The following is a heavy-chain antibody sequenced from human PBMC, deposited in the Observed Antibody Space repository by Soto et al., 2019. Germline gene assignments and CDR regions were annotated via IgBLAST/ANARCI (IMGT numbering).Heavy chain of an antibody. CDR2: ISYDGSNK. CDR3: AREMNIVLIPAADAFDI. CDR1: GFTFSNFA. V-gene: IGHV3-30-3*01. Sequence: PVGSLRLSCAASGFTFSNFAMHWVRQAPGKGLEWVAVISYDGSNKYYADSVKGRFTISRDNSKNTLYLQMNSLRAEDTAVYYCAREMNIVLIPAADAFDIWGRGTMVTVSS. J-gene: IGHJ3*02. D-gene: IGHD2-2*01.